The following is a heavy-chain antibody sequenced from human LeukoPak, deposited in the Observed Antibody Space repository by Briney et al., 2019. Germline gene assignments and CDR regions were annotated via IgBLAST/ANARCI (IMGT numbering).Heavy chain of an antibody. Sequence: SETLSLTCTVSGASISSYYWSWIRQPPGKGLERIGNISYSGSPNYNPSLKSRVTISADTSKNQFSLNLSSVTAADTAVYYCARVGHIVAAGTYDWWGQGTLVTVSS. CDR2: ISYSGSP. J-gene: IGHJ4*02. CDR3: ARVGHIVAAGTYDW. D-gene: IGHD6-13*01. CDR1: GASISSYY. V-gene: IGHV4-59*08.